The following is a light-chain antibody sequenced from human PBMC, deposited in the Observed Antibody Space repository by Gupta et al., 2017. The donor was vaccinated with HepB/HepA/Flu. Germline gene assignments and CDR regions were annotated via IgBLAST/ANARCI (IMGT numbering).Light chain of an antibody. CDR3: SSYTSSSTLLYV. CDR2: DVS. Sequence: QSAMTQPASVSGSTGQSITISCTGTSSDVGGYNYVSWYQQHPGQAPKLMIYDVSNRPSGVSNSFSGSKSGNTASLTISGLQAEDEADYYCSSYTSSSTLLYVFGTGTKVTVL. J-gene: IGLJ1*01. V-gene: IGLV2-14*03. CDR1: SSDVGGYNY.